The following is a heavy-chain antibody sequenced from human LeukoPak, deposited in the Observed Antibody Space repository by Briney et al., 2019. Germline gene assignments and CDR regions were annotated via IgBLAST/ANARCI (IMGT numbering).Heavy chain of an antibody. J-gene: IGHJ4*02. CDR2: ISSTSIYI. D-gene: IGHD6-19*01. V-gene: IGHV3-21*04. Sequence: GGSLRLSCAASGFTFSSYSMNWVRQAPGKGLEWVSSISSTSIYIYYADSVKGRFTISRDNSKNTLYLQMNSLRAEDTAVYYCAKDVAVAGTGFDYWGQGTLVTVSS. CDR1: GFTFSSYS. CDR3: AKDVAVAGTGFDY.